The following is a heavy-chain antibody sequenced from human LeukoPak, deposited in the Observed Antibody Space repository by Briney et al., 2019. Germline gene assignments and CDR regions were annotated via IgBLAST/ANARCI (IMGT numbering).Heavy chain of an antibody. J-gene: IGHJ4*02. CDR1: GGSISSSSYY. CDR3: ARAPSYSGSYLGL. CDR2: IYYSGST. V-gene: IGHV4-39*07. D-gene: IGHD1-26*01. Sequence: SETLSLTCTVSGGSISSSSYYWGWICQPPGKGLEWIGSIYYSGSTYYNPSLKSRVTISVDTSKNQFSLKLSSMTAADTAVYYCARAPSYSGSYLGLWGQGTLVTVSS.